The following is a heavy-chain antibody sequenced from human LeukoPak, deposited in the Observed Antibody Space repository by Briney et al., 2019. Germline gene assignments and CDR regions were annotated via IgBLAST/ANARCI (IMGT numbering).Heavy chain of an antibody. V-gene: IGHV3-33*06. CDR3: AKDYCSSASCYIDY. CDR1: GFTFSSHG. Sequence: GRSLRLSCAASGFTFSSHGMHWVRQAPGKGREWVAVIWYDGSNKYYADSVKGRFTISRDNSKNTLYLQMNSLRAEDTAVYYCAKDYCSSASCYIDYWGQGTLVTVSS. D-gene: IGHD2-2*02. CDR2: IWYDGSNK. J-gene: IGHJ4*02.